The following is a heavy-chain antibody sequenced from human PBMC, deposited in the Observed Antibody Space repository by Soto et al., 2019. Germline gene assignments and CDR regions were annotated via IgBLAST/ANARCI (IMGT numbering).Heavy chain of an antibody. V-gene: IGHV3-23*01. CDR1: GFTFTDYA. Sequence: EVQLLESGGGLVQPGGSLRLSCAASGFTFTDYALSWVRQAPGKGLEWVATISGIGGSTYLADSVKGRLSISRDTSKNTVSLLMNSLRADDTAVYFCARGSSGYISSWYYFDYWGRGTLVTVSS. D-gene: IGHD6-13*01. CDR3: ARGSSGYISSWYYFDY. J-gene: IGHJ4*02. CDR2: ISGIGGST.